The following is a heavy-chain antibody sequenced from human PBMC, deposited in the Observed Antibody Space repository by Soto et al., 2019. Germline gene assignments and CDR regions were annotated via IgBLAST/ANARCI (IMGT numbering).Heavy chain of an antibody. Sequence: SQTLSLTCAISGDSVSSNSAAWNWIRQSPSRGLEWLGRAYYRSQWYYDSAVSVRSRITVIPDTSKNQFSLQLNSVTPEDTAVYYCPKQNGDSRTYNGMDVWGQGTTVTVSS. J-gene: IGHJ6*02. CDR3: PKQNGDSRTYNGMDV. CDR2: AYYRSQWYY. V-gene: IGHV6-1*01. D-gene: IGHD4-17*01. CDR1: GDSVSSNSAA.